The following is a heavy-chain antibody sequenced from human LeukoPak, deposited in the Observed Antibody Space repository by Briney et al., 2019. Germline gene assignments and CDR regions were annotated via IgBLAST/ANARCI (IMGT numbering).Heavy chain of an antibody. CDR1: GFTFSSYG. V-gene: IGHV3-30*18. Sequence: GRSLRLSCVTSGFTFSSYGMHWVRQVPGKGLEWVAVISRDAKSNYHVESVKGRFTISRDNSKNTLYLQMNSLRAEDTAVYYCAKVTYGSGTYGALDYWGQGTLVTVSS. CDR2: ISRDAKSN. J-gene: IGHJ4*02. CDR3: AKVTYGSGTYGALDY. D-gene: IGHD3-10*01.